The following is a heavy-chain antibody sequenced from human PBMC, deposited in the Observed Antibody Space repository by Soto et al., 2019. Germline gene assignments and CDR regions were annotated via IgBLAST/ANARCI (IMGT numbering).Heavy chain of an antibody. Sequence: QLQLQESGPGLVKPSETLSLTCTVSGGSISSSSYYWGWIRQPPGKGLEWIGSIYYSGSTYYNPSLKSRVTISVDTSKNQFSLKLSSVTAADTAVYYCARSCHYDIQLKSRYYFDYWGQGTLVTVSS. V-gene: IGHV4-39*01. CDR1: GGSISSSSYY. J-gene: IGHJ4*02. CDR2: IYYSGST. CDR3: ARSCHYDIQLKSRYYFDY. D-gene: IGHD3-9*01.